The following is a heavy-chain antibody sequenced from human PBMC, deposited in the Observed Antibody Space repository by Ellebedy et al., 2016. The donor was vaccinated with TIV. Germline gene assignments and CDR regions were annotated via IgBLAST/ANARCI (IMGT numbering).Heavy chain of an antibody. Sequence: GGSLRLXXAASGFSFSTYTMTWVRQAPGKGLEWVSSITSSSSYIYYADSLRGQFTISRDNAKNSLYLQMNSLSPEDTAVYYCAREKDGYNCFDYWGQGTRVTVSS. CDR3: AREKDGYNCFDY. CDR2: ITSSSSYI. J-gene: IGHJ4*02. CDR1: GFSFSTYT. V-gene: IGHV3-21*01. D-gene: IGHD5-24*01.